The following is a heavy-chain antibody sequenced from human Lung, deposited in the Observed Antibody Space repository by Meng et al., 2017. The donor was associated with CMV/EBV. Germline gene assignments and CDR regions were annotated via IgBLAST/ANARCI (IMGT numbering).Heavy chain of an antibody. CDR1: SDSITNYF. Sequence: QGQLQESGPRLVKPSETLSGTCIVSSDSITNYFWSWVRQPAGKRLEWIGRLYPDGSTDYNPSLSSRLTLSLDTSKIRFSLKLRSVTAADTAIYYCARTPVRFCNTHMCYAFDYWGQGALVTVSS. CDR2: LYPDGST. CDR3: ARTPVRFCNTHMCYAFDY. V-gene: IGHV4-4*07. D-gene: IGHD2-2*01. J-gene: IGHJ4*02.